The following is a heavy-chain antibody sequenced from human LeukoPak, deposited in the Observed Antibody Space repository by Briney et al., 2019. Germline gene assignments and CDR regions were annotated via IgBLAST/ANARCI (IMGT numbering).Heavy chain of an antibody. J-gene: IGHJ4*02. CDR1: GGSFSGYY. V-gene: IGHV4-34*01. CDR2: INHSGST. Sequence: PSETLSLTCAVYGGSFSGYYWSWIRQPPGKGLEWIGEINHSGSTNYNPSLKSRVTISVDTSKNQFSLKLSSVTAADTAVYYCARGPPYIVVVTPIGFFHHWGQGTLVTVSS. D-gene: IGHD2-21*02. CDR3: ARGPPYIVVVTPIGFFHH.